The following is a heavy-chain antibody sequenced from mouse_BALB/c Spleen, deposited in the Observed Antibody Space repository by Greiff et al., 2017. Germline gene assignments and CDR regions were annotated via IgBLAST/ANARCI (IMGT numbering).Heavy chain of an antibody. CDR3: ARRGKGPYAMDY. CDR2: ISSGGSYT. CDR1: GFTFSSYA. V-gene: IGHV5-9-4*01. J-gene: IGHJ4*01. Sequence: EVMLVESGGGLVKPGGSLKLSCAASGFTFSSYAMSWVRESPEKRLEWVAEISSGGSYTYYPDTVTGRFTISRDNAKNTLYLEMSSLRSEDTAMYYCARRGKGPYAMDYWGQGTSVTVSS. D-gene: IGHD1-3*01.